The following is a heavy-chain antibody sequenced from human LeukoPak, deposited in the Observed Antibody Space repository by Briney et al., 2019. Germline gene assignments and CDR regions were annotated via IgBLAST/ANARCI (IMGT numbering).Heavy chain of an antibody. D-gene: IGHD3-22*01. CDR2: IIPIFGTA. Sequence: SVKVSCKASGYTVTGYYMYGVRQAPGQGLEWMGGIIPIFGTANYAQKFQGRVTITADESTSTAYMELSSLRSEDTAVYYCARYYYVSSYYFAYWGQGTLVTVSS. V-gene: IGHV1-69*13. CDR1: GYTVTGYY. CDR3: ARYYYVSSYYFAY. J-gene: IGHJ4*02.